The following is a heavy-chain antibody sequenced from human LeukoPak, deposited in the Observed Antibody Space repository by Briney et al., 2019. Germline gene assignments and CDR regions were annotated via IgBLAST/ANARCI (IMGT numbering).Heavy chain of an antibody. CDR1: GYTFTGYY. Sequence: ASVKVSCKASGYTFTGYYMHWVRQAPGQGLEWMGWINPNSGGTNYAQKFQGRVTMTRDTSISTAYMELSRLRSDDTAVYYCVRGQTDSSSWYWFDPWGQGTLVTVSS. CDR3: VRGQTDSSSWYWFDP. V-gene: IGHV1-2*02. CDR2: INPNSGGT. J-gene: IGHJ5*02. D-gene: IGHD6-13*01.